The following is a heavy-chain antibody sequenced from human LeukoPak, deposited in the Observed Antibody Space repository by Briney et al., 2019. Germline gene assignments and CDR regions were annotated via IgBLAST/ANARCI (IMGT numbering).Heavy chain of an antibody. D-gene: IGHD1-7*01. V-gene: IGHV3-20*04. CDR3: ARIALTGTTTYYFNY. Sequence: GGSLRLSCAASGFTFDDYGMSWVRQAPGKGLEWVSGINWNGGSTGYADSVKGRFTISRDNAKNSLYLQMNSLRAEDTALYYCARIALTGTTTYYFNYWGQGTLVTVSS. CDR2: INWNGGST. CDR1: GFTFDDYG. J-gene: IGHJ4*02.